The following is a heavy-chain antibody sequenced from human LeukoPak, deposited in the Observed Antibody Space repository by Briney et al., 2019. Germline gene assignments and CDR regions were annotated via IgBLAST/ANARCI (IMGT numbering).Heavy chain of an antibody. J-gene: IGHJ4*02. CDR1: GFTFSGSA. Sequence: PGGSLRLSCAASGFTFSGSAMHWVRKASGKGLEWVGRIRSKANSYATAYAASVKGRFTISRDDSKNTAYLQMNSLKTEDTAVYYCTRRGYYDSSGYGKDYWGQGTLVTLSS. D-gene: IGHD3-22*01. CDR3: TRRGYYDSSGYGKDY. V-gene: IGHV3-73*01. CDR2: IRSKANSYAT.